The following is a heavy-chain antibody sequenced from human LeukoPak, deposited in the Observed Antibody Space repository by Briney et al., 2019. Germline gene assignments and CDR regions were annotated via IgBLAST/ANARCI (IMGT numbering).Heavy chain of an antibody. CDR3: ASGGYSYGYDEFGY. V-gene: IGHV4-38-2*01. D-gene: IGHD5-18*01. Sequence: SETLSLTCAVSGYSISSGYYWGWIRQPPGKGLEWIGSMYHSGSTYYNPSLKSRVTMSVDTSKNQFSLKLSSVTAADTAVYYCASGGYSYGYDEFGYWGQGTLVTVSS. CDR2: MYHSGST. CDR1: GYSISSGYY. J-gene: IGHJ4*02.